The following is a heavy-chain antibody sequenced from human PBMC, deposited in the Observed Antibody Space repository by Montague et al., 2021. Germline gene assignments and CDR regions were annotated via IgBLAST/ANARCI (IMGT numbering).Heavy chain of an antibody. V-gene: IGHV4-61*02. CDR3: ARDSPVVAPWVGEHKGAFDI. CDR1: GDSISSYGYY. Sequence: TLSLTCSVSGDSISSYGYYWTWIRQPAGRGLEWIGRVYNRGDTNTNPSLRSRLTLSVDTSKNHFSLTLTSVTAADTAVYFCARDSPVVAPWVGEHKGAFDIWGQGTMDTVSS. CDR2: VYNRGDT. D-gene: IGHD3-10*01. J-gene: IGHJ3*02.